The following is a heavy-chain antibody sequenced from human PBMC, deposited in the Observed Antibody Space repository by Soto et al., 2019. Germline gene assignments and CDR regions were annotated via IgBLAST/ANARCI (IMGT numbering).Heavy chain of an antibody. D-gene: IGHD3-10*02. V-gene: IGHV4-31*03. CDR3: AGAVSDFDVRRYRTSYFDQ. CDR1: GASVSTGVYY. CDR2: IDNSGST. Sequence: SETLSFTCTVSGASVSTGVYYWTWIRQHPGKGLEWIGYIDNSGSTYYNPSLTGRVDISVDTSKNQFSLNLQSVTAADTAFYYCAGAVSDFDVRRYRTSYFDQWGQGILVTVSS. J-gene: IGHJ4*02.